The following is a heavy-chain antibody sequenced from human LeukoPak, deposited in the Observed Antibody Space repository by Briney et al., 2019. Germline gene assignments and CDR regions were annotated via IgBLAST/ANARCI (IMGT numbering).Heavy chain of an antibody. CDR3: ARLGYCSGGSCDYYYYYYGMDV. CDR1: GFTFSSYW. CDR2: IKQDGSEK. Sequence: PGGSLRLSCAASGFTFSSYWMSWVRQAPGKGLEWVANIKQDGSEKYYVDSVKGRFTISRDNAKNSLYLQMNSLRAEDTAVYYCARLGYCSGGSCDYYYYYYGMDVWRQGTTVTVSS. V-gene: IGHV3-7*01. D-gene: IGHD2-15*01. J-gene: IGHJ6*02.